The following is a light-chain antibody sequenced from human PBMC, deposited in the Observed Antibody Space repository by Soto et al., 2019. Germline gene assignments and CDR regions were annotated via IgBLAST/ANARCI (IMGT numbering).Light chain of an antibody. CDR2: GAS. Sequence: EIFFTQSPGPPCLSRWERATPFRRASQSVSSNYLAWYQQKPGQAPRLLIYGASNRATGIPDRFSGSGSGTDFTLTISRLEPEDFAVYYCQQYGSSGTFGQGTKVDIK. J-gene: IGKJ1*01. CDR1: QSVSSNY. V-gene: IGKV3-20*01. CDR3: QQYGSSGT.